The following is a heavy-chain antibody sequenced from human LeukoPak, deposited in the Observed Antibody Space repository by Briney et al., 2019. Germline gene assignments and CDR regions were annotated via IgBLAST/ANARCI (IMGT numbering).Heavy chain of an antibody. CDR3: TTDPGPPAAPWDWFDP. D-gene: IGHD2-2*01. CDR2: ISSSSSYI. CDR1: GFTFSSYS. J-gene: IGHJ5*02. Sequence: PGGSLRLSCAASGFTFSSYSMNWVRQAPGKGLEWVSSISSSSSYIYYADSVKGRFTISRDNAKNSLYLQMNSLRAEDTAVYYCTTDPGPPAAPWDWFDPWGQGTLVTVSS. V-gene: IGHV3-21*01.